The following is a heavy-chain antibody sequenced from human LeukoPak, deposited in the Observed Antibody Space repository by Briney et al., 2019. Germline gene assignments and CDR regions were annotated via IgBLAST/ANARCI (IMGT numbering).Heavy chain of an antibody. V-gene: IGHV3-7*01. CDR3: VSTTRSSPFDN. CDR1: GFTFTAYW. J-gene: IGHJ4*02. Sequence: PGGSLRLSCAASGFTFTAYWMSWVRQAPGKRLEWLANIKQDGSDKQYVDSVKGRFAISRDNAKTSVYLQMNSLRAEDTAVYYCVSTTRSSPFDNWGQGTLVTVSS. CDR2: IKQDGSDK. D-gene: IGHD1-1*01.